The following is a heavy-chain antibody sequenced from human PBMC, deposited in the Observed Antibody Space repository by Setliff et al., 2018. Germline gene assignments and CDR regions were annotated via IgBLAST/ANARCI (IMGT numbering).Heavy chain of an antibody. D-gene: IGHD5-12*01. CDR1: GYTFSSYA. Sequence: ASVKVSCKASGYTFSSYAMGWMRQAPGQRLEWMGWINTNTGNIFYAQEFQGRVTLTRDASISTAYMELTGLRYDDTAIYYCARDTLALKDITLFDYWGQGTLVTVSS. CDR3: ARDTLALKDITLFDY. CDR2: INTNTGNI. V-gene: IGHV1-2*02. J-gene: IGHJ4*02.